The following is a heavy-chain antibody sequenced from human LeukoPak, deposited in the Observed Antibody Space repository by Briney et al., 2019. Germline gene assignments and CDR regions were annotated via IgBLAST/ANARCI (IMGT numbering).Heavy chain of an antibody. CDR3: ARDIRYSYGYGGDY. D-gene: IGHD5-18*01. CDR1: GFTVSSNY. J-gene: IGHJ4*02. Sequence: PGGSLRLSCAASGFTVSSNYMSWVRQAPGKGLEWVLVIYSGGSTYYADSVKGRFTISRDNSKNTLYLQMNSLRAEDTAVYYCARDIRYSYGYGGDYWGQGTLVTVSS. CDR2: IYSGGST. V-gene: IGHV3-53*01.